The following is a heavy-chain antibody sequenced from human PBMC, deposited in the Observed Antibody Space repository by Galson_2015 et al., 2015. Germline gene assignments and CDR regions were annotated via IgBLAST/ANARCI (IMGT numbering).Heavy chain of an antibody. CDR1: GFTLSTYA. D-gene: IGHD3-9*01. J-gene: IGHJ3*02. CDR3: AKDLGFFYDILDDSFDI. Sequence: SLRLSCAASGFTLSTYAMSWVHQAPGKGLEWVSTISVSGGRTFYADSVKGRFTISRDYSKTTLHLQMNSLRAEDTAVYYCAKDLGFFYDILDDSFDIWGQGTMVTVSS. CDR2: ISVSGGRT. V-gene: IGHV3-23*01.